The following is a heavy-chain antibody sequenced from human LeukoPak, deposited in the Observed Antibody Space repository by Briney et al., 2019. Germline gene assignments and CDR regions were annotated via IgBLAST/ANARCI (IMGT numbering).Heavy chain of an antibody. CDR3: ARVPTTTNLYYYYYMDV. D-gene: IGHD1-14*01. J-gene: IGHJ6*03. V-gene: IGHV4-39*01. Sequence: SETLSLTCTVSGGSISSSSYYWGWIRQPPGKGLEWIGTIYFSGSTYYNPSLKSRVTISIDTSKNQFSLRLSPMTAADRAVYYCARVPTTTNLYYYYYMDVWGRGTTVTVSS. CDR1: GGSISSSSYY. CDR2: IYFSGST.